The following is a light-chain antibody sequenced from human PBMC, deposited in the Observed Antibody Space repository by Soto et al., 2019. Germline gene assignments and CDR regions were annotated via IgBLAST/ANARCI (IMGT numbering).Light chain of an antibody. CDR1: SSDVGGYNY. CDR2: DVS. CDR3: SSYTSGSTRVV. J-gene: IGLJ2*01. Sequence: QSALTQPASVSGSPGQSITISCTGTSSDVGGYNYVSWYQQHPGKAPKVMIYDVSKRPSGISNRFSGSESGNTASLTISGLQVEDEGDYYCSSYTSGSTRVVFGGGTKLTVL. V-gene: IGLV2-14*03.